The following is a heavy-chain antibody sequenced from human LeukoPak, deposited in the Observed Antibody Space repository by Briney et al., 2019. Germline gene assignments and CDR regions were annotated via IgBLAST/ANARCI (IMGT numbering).Heavy chain of an antibody. CDR1: GGSISSGGYY. D-gene: IGHD5-18*01. V-gene: IGHV4-31*03. CDR2: IYYSGST. CDR3: ARGSWIQLWSFDY. J-gene: IGHJ4*02. Sequence: SETLSLTCTVSGGSISSGGYYWSWIRQHPGKGLEWIGYIYYSGSTYYNPSLKSRVTISVDTSKNQFFLKLSSVTAADTAVYYCARGSWIQLWSFDYWGQGTLVTVSS.